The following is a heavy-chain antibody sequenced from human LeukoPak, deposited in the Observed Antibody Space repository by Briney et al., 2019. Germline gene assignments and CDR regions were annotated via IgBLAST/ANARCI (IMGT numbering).Heavy chain of an antibody. J-gene: IGHJ6*03. Sequence: SEILSLTCTVSGGSISSYYWSWIRQPPGKGPEWIGEINHSGSTNYNPSLKSRVTISVDTSKNQFSLKLSSVTAADTAVYYCARVYGDSPSDYYYYYMDVWGKGTTVTVSS. V-gene: IGHV4-34*01. CDR1: GGSISSYY. CDR2: INHSGST. D-gene: IGHD4-17*01. CDR3: ARVYGDSPSDYYYYYMDV.